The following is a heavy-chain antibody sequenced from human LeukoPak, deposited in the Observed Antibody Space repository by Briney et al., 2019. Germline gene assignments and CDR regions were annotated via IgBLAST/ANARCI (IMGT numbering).Heavy chain of an antibody. V-gene: IGHV1-2*02. J-gene: IGHJ3*02. Sequence: ASVKVSCKASGYTFTGYYMHWVRQAPGQGLEWMGWINPNSGGTNYAQKFQGRVTMTRDTSISTAYMELRSLRSDDTAVYYCARAVDVRHAFDIWGQGTMVTVSS. CDR1: GYTFTGYY. CDR3: ARAVDVRHAFDI. CDR2: INPNSGGT.